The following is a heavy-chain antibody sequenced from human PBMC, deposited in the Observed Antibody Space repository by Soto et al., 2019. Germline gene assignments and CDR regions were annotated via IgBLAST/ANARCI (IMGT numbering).Heavy chain of an antibody. CDR2: IYWDDDK. Sequence: SGPTLVNPTQTLTLTCTFSGFSLSTTGVGVGWIRQPPGKALEWLALIYWDDDKRYNPSLNSRLTITKDTSKNQVVLAMTNMDPVDTATFYCVQSRCGGDCLQSYSSHSYYGLDVWGQGTTVTV. CDR3: VQSRCGGDCLQSYSSHSYYGLDV. V-gene: IGHV2-5*02. J-gene: IGHJ6*02. CDR1: GFSLSTTGVG. D-gene: IGHD2-21*02.